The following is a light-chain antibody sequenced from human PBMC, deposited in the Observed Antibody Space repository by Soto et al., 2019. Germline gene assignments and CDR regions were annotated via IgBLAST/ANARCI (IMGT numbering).Light chain of an antibody. CDR1: SSDIDAYNY. V-gene: IGLV2-14*01. Sequence: QSVLTQPASVSGSPGQSITISCTGTSSDIDAYNYVSWYQQHPGKAPKLMIYDVSNRPSGISNRFSGSKSRNTASLTISGLQAEDEADYYCGSSGVSPTYVFGTGTNVTVL. CDR2: DVS. J-gene: IGLJ1*01. CDR3: GSSGVSPTYV.